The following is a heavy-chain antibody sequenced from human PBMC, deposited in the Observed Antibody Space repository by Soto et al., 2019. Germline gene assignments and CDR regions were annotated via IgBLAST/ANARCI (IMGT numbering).Heavy chain of an antibody. J-gene: IGHJ4*02. Sequence: EVQLVESGGGLVEPGGSLRLSCAASGFTFRNAWMTWVRQAPGKGLEWVGRIKNKIDGATTDYAAPVKGRFTIPRDDSKHTVYLQMDSLKTEHTAVYYCTTDYDCSSANCPWSGKYSSSSDYWGQGALVTVSS. CDR2: IKNKIDGATT. CDR1: GFTFRNAW. CDR3: TTDYDCSSANCPWSGKYSSSSDY. D-gene: IGHD6-6*01. V-gene: IGHV3-15*01.